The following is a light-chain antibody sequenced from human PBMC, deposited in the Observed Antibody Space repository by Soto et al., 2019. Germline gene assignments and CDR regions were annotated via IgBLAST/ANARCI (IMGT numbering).Light chain of an antibody. V-gene: IGKV3-15*01. CDR3: QQYNNWPET. J-gene: IGKJ1*01. CDR1: QTVRNN. CDR2: GAS. Sequence: EFVLTQSPGTLSLSPGERATLSFRASQTVRNNYLAWYQQKPGQAPRLLIYGASTRATGIPARFSGSGSGTEFTLTISSLQSEDFAVYYCQQYNNWPETFGQGTKVDI.